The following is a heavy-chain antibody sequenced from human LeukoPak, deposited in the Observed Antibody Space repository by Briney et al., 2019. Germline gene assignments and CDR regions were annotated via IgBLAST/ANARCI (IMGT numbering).Heavy chain of an antibody. J-gene: IGHJ4*02. Sequence: PSETLSLTCIVSGGSISSYYWSYIRPPVGKGLEWIGRISTNGVTNYNPSLKSRVTMSLDTSKNQFSLKLTSATAADTAVYYCAREESAKVGTMIYWGQGTLVTVSS. CDR2: ISTNGVT. CDR1: GGSISSYY. D-gene: IGHD1-7*01. CDR3: AREESAKVGTMIY. V-gene: IGHV4-4*07.